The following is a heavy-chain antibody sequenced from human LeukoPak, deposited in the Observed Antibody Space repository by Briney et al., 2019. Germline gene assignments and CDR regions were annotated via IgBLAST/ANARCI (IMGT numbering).Heavy chain of an antibody. CDR2: ISGSGGST. D-gene: IGHD3-10*01. V-gene: IGHV3-23*01. CDR1: GFTFSSYA. J-gene: IGHJ3*02. CDR3: ARHYYGPGSYYDALDI. Sequence: PGGSLRLSCAASGFTFSSYAMSWVRQAPGKGLEWVSAISGSGGSTYYADSVKGRFTISRDNSKNTLYLQMNSLRAEDTAVYYCARHYYGPGSYYDALDIWGQGTMVTVSS.